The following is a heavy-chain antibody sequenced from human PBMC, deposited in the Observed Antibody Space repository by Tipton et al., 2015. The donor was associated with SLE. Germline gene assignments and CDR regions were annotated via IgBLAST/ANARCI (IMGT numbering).Heavy chain of an antibody. D-gene: IGHD6-13*01. Sequence: TLSLTCAVYGGSFSGYYWSWIRQPPGKGLEWIGEINHSGSTNYNPSLKSRVTISVDTSKNQFSLKLSSVTAADTAVYYCARPGWDIAAAGYFDYWGQGTLVTVSS. V-gene: IGHV4-34*01. CDR1: GGSFSGYY. CDR2: INHSGST. J-gene: IGHJ4*02. CDR3: ARPGWDIAAAGYFDY.